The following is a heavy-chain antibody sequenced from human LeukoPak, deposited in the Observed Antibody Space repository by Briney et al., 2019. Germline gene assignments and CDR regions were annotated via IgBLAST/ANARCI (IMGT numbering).Heavy chain of an antibody. D-gene: IGHD2-15*01. V-gene: IGHV3-21*01. CDR2: ISTSSSYI. J-gene: IGHJ5*02. Sequence: GGSLRLSCKGPRFTFSSYSMNWVRRAPGKGLEWVSSISTSSSYIYYADSVRGRFTISRDNAKNSLYLQMNSLRAEDTAVYSCARGADGVSSNSRGWFDPWGQGTLVTVSS. CDR3: ARGADGVSSNSRGWFDP. CDR1: RFTFSSYS.